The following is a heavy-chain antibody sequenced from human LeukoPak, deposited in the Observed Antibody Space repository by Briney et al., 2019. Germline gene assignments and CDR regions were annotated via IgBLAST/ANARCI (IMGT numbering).Heavy chain of an antibody. CDR3: ARDGSTGWHYFEY. V-gene: IGHV3-23*03. CDR2: TYSDGGT. CDR1: GFIVSSSY. J-gene: IGHJ4*02. Sequence: PGWSLRLSCAASGFIVSSSYMSWVRQAPGQGLEWVSVTYSDGGTSFAGNTYYAHSVEGRFTISRDNSKNTLYLQMNSLRTEDTAVYYCARDGSTGWHYFEYWGQGTLVTVSS. D-gene: IGHD6-19*01.